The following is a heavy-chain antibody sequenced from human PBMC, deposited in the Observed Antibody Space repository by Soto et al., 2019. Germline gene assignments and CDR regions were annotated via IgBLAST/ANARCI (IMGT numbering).Heavy chain of an antibody. CDR2: IRSKANNYAT. V-gene: IGHV3-73*01. CDR3: TRRGTRDNVGSDY. D-gene: IGHD1-26*01. CDR1: GFIFSDSA. J-gene: IGHJ4*02. Sequence: EVQLVESGGGLVQPGGSLKLSCAASGFIFSDSAMHWVRQAAGKGLEWVGRIRSKANNYATSYDASVKGRFTISRDDSQNTAYLQMNSLKIDDTALYYCTRRGTRDNVGSDYWGQGTLVTVSS.